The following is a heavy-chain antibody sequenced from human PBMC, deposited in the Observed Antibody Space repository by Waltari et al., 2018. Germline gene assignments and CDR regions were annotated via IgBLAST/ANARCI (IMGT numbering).Heavy chain of an antibody. Sequence: QVQLVQSGAEVKKPGSSVKVSCKASGGTFSSYAISWVRQAPGQGLEWRGGIIPILGTANHAQKCQGRVTITTDESTSTAYVELSSLRSEDTAVYYCARGYCSGGSCYSRRYYYYGMDVWGQGTTVTVSS. CDR3: ARGYCSGGSCYSRRYYYYGMDV. D-gene: IGHD2-15*01. CDR2: IIPILGTA. J-gene: IGHJ6*02. CDR1: GGTFSSYA. V-gene: IGHV1-69*05.